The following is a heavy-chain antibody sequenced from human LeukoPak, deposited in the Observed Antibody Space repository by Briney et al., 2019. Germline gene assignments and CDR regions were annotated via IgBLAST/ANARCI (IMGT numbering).Heavy chain of an antibody. CDR2: IRYDGSNK. D-gene: IGHD5-12*01. J-gene: IGHJ4*02. V-gene: IGHV3-30*02. Sequence: PGGSLRLSCAAPGFTFSSYGMHWVRQAPGKGLEWVAFIRYDGSNKYYADSVKGRFTISRDNSKNTLYLQMNSLRAEDTAVYYCAKGRGQWLRFGFDYWGQGTLVTVSS. CDR1: GFTFSSYG. CDR3: AKGRGQWLRFGFDY.